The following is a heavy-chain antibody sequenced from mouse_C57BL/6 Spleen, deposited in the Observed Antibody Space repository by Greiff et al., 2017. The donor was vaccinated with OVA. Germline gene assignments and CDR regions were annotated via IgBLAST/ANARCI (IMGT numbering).Heavy chain of an antibody. V-gene: IGHV5-17*01. CDR2: ISSGSSTI. J-gene: IGHJ2*01. CDR3: ARETGTGLDY. D-gene: IGHD4-1*01. Sequence: EVKLVESGGGLVKPGGSLKLSCAASGFTFSDYGMHWVRQAPEKGLEWVAYISSGSSTIYYADTVKGRFTISRDNAKNTLFLQMTSLRSEDTAMYYCARETGTGLDYWGKGTTLTVSS. CDR1: GFTFSDYG.